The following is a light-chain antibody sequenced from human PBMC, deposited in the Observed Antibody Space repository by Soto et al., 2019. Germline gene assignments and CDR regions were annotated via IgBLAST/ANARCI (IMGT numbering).Light chain of an antibody. V-gene: IGKV3-20*01. CDR1: QGIGDT. J-gene: IGKJ5*01. Sequence: EVVMRQSPATLSVSPGEGATLSCRASQGIGDTLAWYQHKPGQTPRLLIYDTSSRATGIADRFSGSGSGTDFTLTISRLEPEDFALYYCQQYGYSPITFGQGTRLEIK. CDR3: QQYGYSPIT. CDR2: DTS.